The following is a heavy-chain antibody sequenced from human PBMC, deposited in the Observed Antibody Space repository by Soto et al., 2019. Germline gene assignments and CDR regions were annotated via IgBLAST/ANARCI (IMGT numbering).Heavy chain of an antibody. D-gene: IGHD5-12*01. CDR2: IYYRGST. Sequence: QVQLQESGPGLVKPSETLSLTCAVSGASINSYYWSWIRQPPGKGLEWIGYIYYRGSTQYNPSLERRLTMSIDTAKSHLSRNLSSVTAADTAVYYCARLVRYYGYEPPDHWGQGTLVTVSS. CDR1: GASINSYY. CDR3: ARLVRYYGYEPPDH. V-gene: IGHV4-59*08. J-gene: IGHJ4*02.